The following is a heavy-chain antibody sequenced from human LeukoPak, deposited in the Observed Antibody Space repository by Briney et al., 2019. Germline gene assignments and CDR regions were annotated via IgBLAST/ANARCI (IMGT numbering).Heavy chain of an antibody. Sequence: PGGSLRLSCAASGFTFSSNSMNWVRQAPGKGLEWVAAIWHDGSKQLYRDAVKGRFTISRDDSKNTVFLQMNSLRAEDTAVYFCARDLSYGSGEFWGQGTLVTVSS. CDR1: GFTFSSNS. CDR2: IWHDGSKQ. J-gene: IGHJ4*02. V-gene: IGHV3-33*08. D-gene: IGHD3-10*01. CDR3: ARDLSYGSGEF.